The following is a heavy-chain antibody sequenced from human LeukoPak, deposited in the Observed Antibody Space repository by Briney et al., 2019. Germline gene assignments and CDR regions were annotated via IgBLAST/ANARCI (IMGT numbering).Heavy chain of an antibody. Sequence: PSETLSLTCTVSGVSISSYYWSWLRQPPGKGLEWIGYIYYSGSTNYNPSLKSRVTISVDTSKNQFSLKLSSVTAADTAVYYCARERWNDGTNDYWGQGTLVTVSS. D-gene: IGHD1-1*01. J-gene: IGHJ4*02. CDR3: ARERWNDGTNDY. V-gene: IGHV4-59*01. CDR2: IYYSGST. CDR1: GVSISSYY.